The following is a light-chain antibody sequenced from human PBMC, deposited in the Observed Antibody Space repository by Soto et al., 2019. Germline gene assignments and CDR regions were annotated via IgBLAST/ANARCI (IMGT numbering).Light chain of an antibody. CDR3: QQRSSWPT. J-gene: IGKJ2*01. V-gene: IGKV3-11*01. Sequence: ENVLKQSPATLSLSPGERASLSCRASQSVSSNLAWYQQKLGQAPRLLIYDAFNRATGIPARFSGSGSGTDFTLTISNLEPEDFAVYYCQQRSSWPTFGQGTKLEIK. CDR2: DAF. CDR1: QSVSSN.